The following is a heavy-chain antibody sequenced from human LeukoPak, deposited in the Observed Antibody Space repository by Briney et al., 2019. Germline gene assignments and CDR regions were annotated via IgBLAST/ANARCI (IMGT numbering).Heavy chain of an antibody. CDR3: AEYSPNPRGYSYGRFDY. D-gene: IGHD5-18*01. CDR1: GFTFSSYA. V-gene: IGHV3-23*01. J-gene: IGHJ4*02. CDR2: ISGSGGST. Sequence: PGGSLRLSCAASGFTFSSYAMSWVRQAPGKGLEWVSAISGSGGSTYYADSVKGRFTISRDNSKNTLYLQMNSLRAEDTAVYYWAEYSPNPRGYSYGRFDYWGQGTLVTVSS.